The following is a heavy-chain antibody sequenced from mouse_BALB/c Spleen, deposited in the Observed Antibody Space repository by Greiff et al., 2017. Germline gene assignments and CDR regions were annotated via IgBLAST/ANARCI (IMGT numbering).Heavy chain of an antibody. CDR3: ATDGNYGWFAY. J-gene: IGHJ3*01. D-gene: IGHD2-1*01. CDR2: IYPGDGDT. Sequence: QVQLQQSGAELVRPGSSVKISCKASGYAFSSYWMNWVKQRPGQGLEWIGQIYPGDGDTKYNGKFKGKATLTADKSSSTAYMQLSSLTSEDSAVYFCATDGNYGWFAYWGQGTLVTVSA. V-gene: IGHV1-80*01. CDR1: GYAFSSYW.